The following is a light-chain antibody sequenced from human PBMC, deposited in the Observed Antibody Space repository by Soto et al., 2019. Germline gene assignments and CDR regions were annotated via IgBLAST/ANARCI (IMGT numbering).Light chain of an antibody. J-gene: IGKJ2*01. CDR3: MQALPTRYT. V-gene: IGKV2-28*01. Sequence: DIVMTQSPLSLPVTPGEPASISCRSSQSLLHSNGYNYLDWYLQKPVQSPQLLIYLGSNRASGVPDRFSSSESSTDFTLKISRVEAEDVGVYYCMQALPTRYTFGQGTKLEIK. CDR1: QSLLHSNGYNY. CDR2: LGS.